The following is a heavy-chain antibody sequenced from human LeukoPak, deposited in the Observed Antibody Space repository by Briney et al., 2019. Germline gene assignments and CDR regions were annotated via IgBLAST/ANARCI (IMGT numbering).Heavy chain of an antibody. CDR2: ISYDGSNK. CDR1: GFTFSSYA. J-gene: IGHJ4*02. Sequence: GGSLRLSCAASGFTFSSYAMHWVRQAPGKGLEWVAVISYDGSNKYYADSVKGRFTISRDNSKNTLYLQMNSLRAEDTAVYYCARESYWGQGTLVTVSS. V-gene: IGHV3-30-3*01. CDR3: ARESY.